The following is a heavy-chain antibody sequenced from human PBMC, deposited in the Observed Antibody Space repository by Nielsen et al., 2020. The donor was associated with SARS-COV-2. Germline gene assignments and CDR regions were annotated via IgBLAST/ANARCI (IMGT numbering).Heavy chain of an antibody. V-gene: IGHV1-18*01. J-gene: IGHJ6*02. CDR1: GYTFSSYG. CDR2: INAYNGNT. D-gene: IGHD6-6*01. CDR3: ARDIRSSSQYSYNYYGMDV. Sequence: ASVKVSCKASGYTFSSYGITWVRQDPGQGLERMGWINAYNGNTNYAERFQGRVTMTTDTSTRTAFMELRSLRSDDTAVYYCARDIRSSSQYSYNYYGMDVWGQGTTVTVS.